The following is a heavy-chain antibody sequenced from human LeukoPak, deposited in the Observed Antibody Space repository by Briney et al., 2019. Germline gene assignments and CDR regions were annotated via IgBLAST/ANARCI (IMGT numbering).Heavy chain of an antibody. CDR1: GFTFRSCW. V-gene: IGHV3-7*01. CDR3: AELGITMIGGV. D-gene: IGHD3-10*02. CDR2: IKQDGGEK. Sequence: GGSLRLSCVGSGFTFRSCWMGWVRQAPGKGLEWVANIKQDGGEKYYVDSVKGRFTISRDNAKNSLYLQMNSLRAEDTAVYYCAELGITMIGGVWGKGTTVTISS. J-gene: IGHJ6*04.